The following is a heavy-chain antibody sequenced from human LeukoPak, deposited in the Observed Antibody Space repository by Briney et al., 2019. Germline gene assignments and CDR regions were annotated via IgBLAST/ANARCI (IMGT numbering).Heavy chain of an antibody. CDR1: GFTISSNY. CDR3: ARGVLN. Sequence: QPGGSLRLSCAASGFTISSNYMNWVRQAPGKGLDWVSVISDGGSTYYADSVRGRFTISRDNSKNTLFLQMNSLRVEDTAVYYCARGVLNWGQGTLVTVSS. J-gene: IGHJ4*02. D-gene: IGHD3-9*01. CDR2: ISDGGST. V-gene: IGHV3-53*01.